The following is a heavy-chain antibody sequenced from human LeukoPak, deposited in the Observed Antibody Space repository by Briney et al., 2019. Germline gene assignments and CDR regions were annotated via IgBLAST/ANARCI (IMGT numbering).Heavy chain of an antibody. CDR1: GVTFSSYW. CDR2: IKQDGSEK. CDR3: ARDDCSSISCYHNWFDP. J-gene: IGHJ5*02. D-gene: IGHD2-2*01. Sequence: PGGSLRLSCAASGVTFSSYWMSWVRQAPGKGLEWVSNIKQDGSEKYYVDSVKGRFTISRDNDKNSLYLQMNSLRAEDTAVYYCARDDCSSISCYHNWFDPWGQGTLVTVSS. V-gene: IGHV3-7*01.